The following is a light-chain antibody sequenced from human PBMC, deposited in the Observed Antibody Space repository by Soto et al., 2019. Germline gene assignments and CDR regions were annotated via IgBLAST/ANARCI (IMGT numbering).Light chain of an antibody. V-gene: IGKV3-20*01. Sequence: EIVLTQSPGTLSLSPGERATLYCRASQSVSSSSLAWYQQKPGQAPRLLIYNTSSRPTGVPDRFSGSGSETDFTLIISRLEPEDFALYYCQQYGSSRPTFGQGTKVEIK. CDR3: QQYGSSRPT. CDR1: QSVSSSS. CDR2: NTS. J-gene: IGKJ1*01.